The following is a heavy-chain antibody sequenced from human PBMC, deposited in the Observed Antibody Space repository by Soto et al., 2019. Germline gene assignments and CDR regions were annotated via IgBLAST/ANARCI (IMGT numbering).Heavy chain of an antibody. J-gene: IGHJ3*02. CDR1: GGSISSGDYY. CDR3: ARDSRIAAAGEVLYAFDI. CDR2: IYYSGST. Sequence: QVQLQESGPGLVKPSQTLSLTCTVSGGSISSGDYYWSWIRQPPGKGLEWIGYIYYSGSTYYNPSLKSRVTISVDTSKNQFSLKLSSVTAADTAVYYCARDSRIAAAGEVLYAFDIWGQGTRVTVSS. D-gene: IGHD6-13*01. V-gene: IGHV4-30-4*01.